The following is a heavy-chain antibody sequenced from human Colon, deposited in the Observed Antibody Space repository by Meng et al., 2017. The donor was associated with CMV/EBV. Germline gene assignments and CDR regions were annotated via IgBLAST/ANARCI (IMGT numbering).Heavy chain of an antibody. D-gene: IGHD4-11*01. CDR1: GYTFTGYY. CDR3: ASSQGDSNYGIDY. Sequence: ASVKVSCKASGYTFTGYYMHWVRQAPGQGLEWMGWINPNSGDTNYVQKFQGRVTMTRDMSISTAYMELSRLRSDDTAVYYCASSQGDSNYGIDYWGQGTLVTVSS. V-gene: IGHV1-2*02. J-gene: IGHJ4*02. CDR2: INPNSGDT.